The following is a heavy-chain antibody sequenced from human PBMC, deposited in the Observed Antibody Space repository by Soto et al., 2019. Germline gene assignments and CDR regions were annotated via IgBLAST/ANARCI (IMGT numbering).Heavy chain of an antibody. Sequence: SETLSLTCAVYGGSFSGYYWSWIRQPPGKGLEWIGEINHSGSTNYNPSLKSRVTISVDTSKNQFSLKLSSVTAADTAVYYCGRSGYSYGRYYYYGMDVWGQGTTVTVSS. CDR2: INHSGST. CDR1: GGSFSGYY. V-gene: IGHV4-34*01. D-gene: IGHD5-18*01. J-gene: IGHJ6*02. CDR3: GRSGYSYGRYYYYGMDV.